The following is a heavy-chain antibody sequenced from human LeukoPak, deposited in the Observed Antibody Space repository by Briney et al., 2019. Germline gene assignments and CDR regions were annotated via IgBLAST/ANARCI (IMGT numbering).Heavy chain of an antibody. CDR2: ISAYDGNA. D-gene: IGHD4-17*01. J-gene: IGHJ5*02. CDR3: ASGLRALFDP. CDR1: GYTFTSHG. Sequence: ASVKVSCKASGYTFTSHGISWVRQAPGHALEWMGWISAYDGNANYAQKLQGRVTMTTDTSTSTAYMELRSLRSDDTAVYYCASGLRALFDPWGQGTLVTVSS. V-gene: IGHV1-18*01.